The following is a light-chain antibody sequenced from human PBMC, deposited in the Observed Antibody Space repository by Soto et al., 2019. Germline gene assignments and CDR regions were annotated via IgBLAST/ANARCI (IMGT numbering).Light chain of an antibody. CDR3: TSYTSSSTLVV. V-gene: IGLV2-14*01. J-gene: IGLJ2*01. CDR1: SSDVGGYNY. CDR2: DVS. Sequence: QSALTQPASVSGSPGQSITISCTGTSSDVGGYNYVSWYQQHPGKAPKLMIYDVSNRPSGVSNRFSGSKSGNTASLTISGLPAEDDADYYCTSYTSSSTLVVVGGGTKPTLL.